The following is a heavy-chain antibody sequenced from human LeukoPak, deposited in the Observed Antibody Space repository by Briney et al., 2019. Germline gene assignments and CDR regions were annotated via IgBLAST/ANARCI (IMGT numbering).Heavy chain of an antibody. CDR1: GFTFSSNW. Sequence: GGSLRLSCAASGFTFSSNWMHWVRQVPGKGLVWVSRINSDGSSTSYADSVKGRFTISRDNAKNTLYLQMNSLRAEDTAVYYCARIEYSGDYLSFDYWGQGTLVTVSS. CDR2: INSDGSST. V-gene: IGHV3-74*01. CDR3: ARIEYSGDYLSFDY. J-gene: IGHJ4*02. D-gene: IGHD1-26*01.